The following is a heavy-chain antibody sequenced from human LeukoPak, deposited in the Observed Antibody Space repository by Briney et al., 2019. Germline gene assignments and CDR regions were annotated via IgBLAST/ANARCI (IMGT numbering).Heavy chain of an antibody. D-gene: IGHD1-1*01. CDR2: INSDGSST. J-gene: IGHJ4*02. CDR3: ATDEAATGRLDY. V-gene: IGHV3-74*01. CDR1: GFNFRNYW. Sequence: PGGSLRLSCAASGFNFRNYWMHWVRQAPGKGLVWVSRINSDGSSTSYADSVKGRFTISRDTAENTLYLKINSLRAEDTAVYYCATDEAATGRLDYWGQGTLVTDSS.